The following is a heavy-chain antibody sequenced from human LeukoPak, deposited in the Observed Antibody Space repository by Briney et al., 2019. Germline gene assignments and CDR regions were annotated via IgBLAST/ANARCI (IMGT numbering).Heavy chain of an antibody. CDR2: INPSGST. CDR1: GGSFSGYY. CDR3: ARGPRGYYATGWFDP. J-gene: IGHJ5*02. V-gene: IGHV4-34*01. D-gene: IGHD3-3*01. Sequence: SETLSLTCAVYGGSFSGYYWTWIRQPPGKGLEWIGEINPSGSTNYNPSLKSRVTISVDTSKNQFSLKLRSVTAADTAVYYCARGPRGYYATGWFDPWGQGTLVTVSS.